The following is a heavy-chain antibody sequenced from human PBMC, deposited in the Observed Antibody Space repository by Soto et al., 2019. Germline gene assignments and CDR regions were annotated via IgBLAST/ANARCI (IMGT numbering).Heavy chain of an antibody. CDR2: IYYSGST. J-gene: IGHJ6*02. CDR3: AREQSSSWYNYYYYGMDV. Sequence: SETLSLTCTVSGGSVSSGSYYWSWIRQPPGKGLEWIGYIYYSGSTNYNPSLKSRVTISVDTSKNQFSLKLGSVTAADTAVYYCAREQSSSWYNYYYYGMDVWGQGTTVTVSS. CDR1: GGSVSSGSYY. D-gene: IGHD6-13*01. V-gene: IGHV4-61*01.